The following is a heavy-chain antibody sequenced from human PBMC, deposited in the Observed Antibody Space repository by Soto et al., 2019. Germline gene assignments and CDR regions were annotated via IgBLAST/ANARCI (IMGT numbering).Heavy chain of an antibody. CDR1: GLTFSSYA. Sequence: QVQLVESGGGVVQAGRSVRLSCAASGLTFSSYAMHWVRRAPGKGLEWMAVMSYDGSNKYYADSVKGRFTISRDNSKNTLYLQMNSLRPEDTALYYCARDGGAYWGQGTLVIVSS. V-gene: IGHV3-30-3*01. CDR3: ARDGGAY. J-gene: IGHJ4*02. D-gene: IGHD3-16*01. CDR2: MSYDGSNK.